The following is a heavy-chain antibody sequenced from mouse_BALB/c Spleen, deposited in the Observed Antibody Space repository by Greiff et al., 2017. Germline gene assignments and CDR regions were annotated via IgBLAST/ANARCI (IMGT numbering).Heavy chain of an antibody. CDR3: ARHDGYLYYFDY. V-gene: IGHV5-12-1*01. CDR2: ISSGGGST. D-gene: IGHD2-3*01. J-gene: IGHJ2*01. Sequence: EVMLVESGGGLVKPGGSLKLSCAASGFAFSSYDMSWVRQTPEKRLEWVAYISSGGGSTYYPDTVKGRFTISRDNAKNTLYLQMSSLKSEDTAMYYCARHDGYLYYFDYWGQGTTLTVSS. CDR1: GFAFSSYD.